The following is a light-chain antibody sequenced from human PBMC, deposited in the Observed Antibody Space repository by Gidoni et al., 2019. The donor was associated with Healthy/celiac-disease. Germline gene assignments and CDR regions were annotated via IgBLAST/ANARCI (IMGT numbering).Light chain of an antibody. CDR1: QSISSY. V-gene: IGKV1-39*01. CDR3: QQSYSTPQT. CDR2: AAS. Sequence: DIQMTQSPSSLSASVGDRVTITCRASQSISSYLNWYQQKPGNSPKLLIYAASSLQSGVPSGFSGSGSLTDFTLTISSLQPEDFATYYCQQSYSTPQTFGQGTKVEIK. J-gene: IGKJ1*01.